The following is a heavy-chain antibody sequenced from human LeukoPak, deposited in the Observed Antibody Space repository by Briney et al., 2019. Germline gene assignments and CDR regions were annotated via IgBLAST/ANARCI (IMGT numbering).Heavy chain of an antibody. V-gene: IGHV1-3*01. CDR1: QYTFTDYA. D-gene: IGHD5-18*01. J-gene: IGHJ4*02. CDR2: IDAGNGKT. CDR3: ARVGGFKYSYGSDYFDY. Sequence: GASVKVSCKASQYTFTDYAVHWVRQAPGQGLEWMGWIDAGNGKTKYSQSFQGRVTIIRDTSATTAYMELSSLTSEDTAVYYCARVGGFKYSYGSDYFDYWGQGTLVTVSS.